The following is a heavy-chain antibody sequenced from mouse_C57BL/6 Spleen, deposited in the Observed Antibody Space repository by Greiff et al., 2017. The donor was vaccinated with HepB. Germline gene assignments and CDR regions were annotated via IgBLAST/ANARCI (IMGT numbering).Heavy chain of an antibody. CDR3: ARGLGIYYGSSYGDY. CDR1: GYTFTSYW. D-gene: IGHD1-1*01. V-gene: IGHV1-53*01. CDR2: INPSNGGT. Sequence: QVQLQQSGTELVKPGASVKLSCKASGYTFTSYWMHWVKQRPGQGLEWIGNINPSNGGTNYNEKFKSKATLTVDKSSSTAYMQLSSLTSEDSAVYYCARGLGIYYGSSYGDYWGQGTTLTVSS. J-gene: IGHJ2*01.